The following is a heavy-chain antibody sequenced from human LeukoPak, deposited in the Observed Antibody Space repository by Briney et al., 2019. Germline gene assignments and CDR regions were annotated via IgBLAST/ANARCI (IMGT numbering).Heavy chain of an antibody. V-gene: IGHV3-23*01. J-gene: IGHJ4*02. Sequence: GGSLRLSCAASGFTFSNYAMNWVRQAPGKGLEWVSSISGSGGRTYYTDSVKGRFTISRDNSQDTLYLQMNSLRGEDTAVYYCAKGRVDSWSGYYHDYWGQGTLVTVSA. CDR2: ISGSGGRT. CDR3: AKGRVDSWSGYYHDY. CDR1: GFTFSNYA. D-gene: IGHD3-3*01.